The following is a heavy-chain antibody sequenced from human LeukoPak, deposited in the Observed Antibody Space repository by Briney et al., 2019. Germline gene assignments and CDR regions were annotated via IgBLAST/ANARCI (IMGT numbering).Heavy chain of an antibody. V-gene: IGHV3-21*01. J-gene: IGHJ5*02. CDR3: ARDLYSSGWYGFDP. Sequence: PGGSLRLSCAASGFTFSSYSMNWVRQAPGKGLEWVSSISSSSSYIYYADSVKGRFTISRDKAKNSLYLQMNSLRAEDTAVYYCARDLYSSGWYGFDPWGQGTLVTVSS. CDR2: ISSSSSYI. CDR1: GFTFSSYS. D-gene: IGHD6-19*01.